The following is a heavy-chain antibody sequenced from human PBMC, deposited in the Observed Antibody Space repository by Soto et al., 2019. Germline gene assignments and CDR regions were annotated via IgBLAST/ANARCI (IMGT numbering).Heavy chain of an antibody. J-gene: IGHJ2*01. Sequence: GGSLSLSCAASGFTFSSYSMNWVRQAPGKGLEWVSSISSSSSSYIYYADSVKGRFTISRDNAKNSLYLQMNSLRAEDTAVYYGASPGYSSSWYDWYFDLWGRGTLVTVSS. CDR3: ASPGYSSSWYDWYFDL. CDR2: ISSSSSSYI. CDR1: GFTFSSYS. D-gene: IGHD6-13*01. V-gene: IGHV3-21*01.